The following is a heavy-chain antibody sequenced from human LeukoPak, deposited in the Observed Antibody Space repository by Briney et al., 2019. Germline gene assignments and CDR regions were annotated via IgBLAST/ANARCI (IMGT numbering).Heavy chain of an antibody. D-gene: IGHD4/OR15-4a*01. J-gene: IGHJ3*02. V-gene: IGHV3-7*01. Sequence: PGGSLRLSCAASGFTFSSYWMSWVRQAPGKGLEWVANIKQDGSEKYYVDSVKGRFTISRDNAKNSLYLQMNSLRAEDTAVYYCAKCELTNLDHDAFDIWGQGTMVTVSS. CDR2: IKQDGSEK. CDR1: GFTFSSYW. CDR3: AKCELTNLDHDAFDI.